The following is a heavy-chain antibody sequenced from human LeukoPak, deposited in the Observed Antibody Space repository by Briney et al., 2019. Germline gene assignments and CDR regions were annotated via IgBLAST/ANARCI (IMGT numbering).Heavy chain of an antibody. V-gene: IGHV4-61*02. J-gene: IGHJ4*02. CDR2: IYTSGST. D-gene: IGHD6-13*01. CDR3: ARGLGSSWYWLDY. Sequence: SETLSLTCTVSGNSISSGDNYWSWIRQPAGKGLEWIGRIYTSGSTNYNPSLKSRVTISGDTSKNQFSLRLSSVTAADTAVYYCARGLGSSWYWLDYWGQGTLVTVSS. CDR1: GNSISSGDNY.